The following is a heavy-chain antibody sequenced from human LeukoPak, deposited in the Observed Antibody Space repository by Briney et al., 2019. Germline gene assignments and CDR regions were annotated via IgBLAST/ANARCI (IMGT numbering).Heavy chain of an antibody. Sequence: SETLSLTCTVSGGSISSYYWSWIRQPPGKGLEWIGYIYYSGSTNYNPSLKSRVIISVDTSKNQFSLKLSSVTAADTAVYYCTRDREIAVAGTGFDYWGQGTLVTVSS. V-gene: IGHV4-59*01. CDR3: TRDREIAVAGTGFDY. D-gene: IGHD6-19*01. J-gene: IGHJ4*02. CDR2: IYYSGST. CDR1: GGSISSYY.